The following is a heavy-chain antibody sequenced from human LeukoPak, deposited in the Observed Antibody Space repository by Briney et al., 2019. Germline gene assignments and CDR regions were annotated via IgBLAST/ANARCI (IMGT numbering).Heavy chain of an antibody. CDR2: ISYNGRRR. Sequence: HPGGSLRLSCVGSGFTFSGYAIHWVRQAPGKGLEWVALISYNGRRREFADSVRGRFTISRDNAKNSLYLQMSSLRAEDTAVYYCPRTVTTFWGYHMDVWGKGTTVIVSS. D-gene: IGHD1-7*01. CDR1: GFTFSGYA. J-gene: IGHJ6*03. CDR3: PRTVTTFWGYHMDV. V-gene: IGHV3-30*04.